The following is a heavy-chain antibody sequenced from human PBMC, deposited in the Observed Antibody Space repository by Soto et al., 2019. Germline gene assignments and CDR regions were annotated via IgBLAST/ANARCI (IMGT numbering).Heavy chain of an antibody. CDR2: ISGSGGST. Sequence: GRSLSLSCAASGFPFSSYAMSWVRQAPGKGLEWVSAISGSGGSTYYADSVKGRFTISRDNSKNTLYLQMNSLRAEDTAVYYCAKGPNRDYYDSSGYYRAYYFDYWGQGTLVTVSS. CDR1: GFPFSSYA. J-gene: IGHJ4*02. CDR3: AKGPNRDYYDSSGYYRAYYFDY. D-gene: IGHD3-22*01. V-gene: IGHV3-23*01.